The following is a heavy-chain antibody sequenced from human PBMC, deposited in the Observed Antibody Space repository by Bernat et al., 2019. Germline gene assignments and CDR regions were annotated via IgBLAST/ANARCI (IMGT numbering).Heavy chain of an antibody. V-gene: IGHV1-18*01. CDR2: ISAYNGNT. CDR1: GYTFTSYG. J-gene: IGHJ6*02. CDR3: ARDGVYYYDSSGYYYVYYYYGMDV. Sequence: QVQLVQSGAEVKKPGASVKVSCKASGYTFTSYGISWVRQAPGQGLEWMGWISAYNGNTNYAQKLQGRVTMTTDTSTSTAYMELRSLRSDDTAVYYCARDGVYYYDSSGYYYVYYYYGMDVWGQGTTVTVSS. D-gene: IGHD3-22*01.